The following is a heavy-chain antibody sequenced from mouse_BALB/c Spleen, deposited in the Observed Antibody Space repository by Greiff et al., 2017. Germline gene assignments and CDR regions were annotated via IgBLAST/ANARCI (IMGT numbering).Heavy chain of an antibody. CDR3: TREGFITTATAY. CDR1: GYTFTSYW. CDR2: IYPGSGST. D-gene: IGHD1-2*01. Sequence: LQQPGSELVRPGASVKLSCKASGYTFTSYWMHWVKQRPGQGLKWIGNIYPGSGSTNYDEKFKSKATLTVDTSSSTAYMQLSSLTSEDSAVYYCTREGFITTATAYWGQGTLVTVSA. J-gene: IGHJ3*01. V-gene: IGHV1S22*01.